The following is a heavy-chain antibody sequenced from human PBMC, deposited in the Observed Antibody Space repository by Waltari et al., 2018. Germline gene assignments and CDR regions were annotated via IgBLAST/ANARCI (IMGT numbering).Heavy chain of an antibody. V-gene: IGHV4-39*01. CDR1: GGSIRSSSYY. Sequence: QLQLQESGPGLVKPSETLSLTCSVSGGSIRSSSYYWGWIRQPPGKGLEWIGSIYYSGSTYCNPSLKSRVTISVDTSKNQVSLKLRSVTAADTAVYYCARELQYFDWLLPISYFDNWGQGTLVTVSS. J-gene: IGHJ4*02. D-gene: IGHD3-9*01. CDR3: ARELQYFDWLLPISYFDN. CDR2: IYYSGST.